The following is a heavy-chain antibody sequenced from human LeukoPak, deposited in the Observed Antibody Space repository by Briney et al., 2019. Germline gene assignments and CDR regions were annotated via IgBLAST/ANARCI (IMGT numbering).Heavy chain of an antibody. CDR1: GINFDAYA. D-gene: IGHD6-13*01. CDR2: ISWDSGGI. J-gene: IGHJ5*02. CDR3: AKGGHSNSFNWFDA. Sequence: GRSLRLSCAASGINFDAYAMHWVRQLPGKGLEWVSGISWDSGGIGYADSVKGRFTISRDNAKNSLNLQMNSLRPEDTALYYCAKGGHSNSFNWFDAWGQGALVTVSS. V-gene: IGHV3-9*01.